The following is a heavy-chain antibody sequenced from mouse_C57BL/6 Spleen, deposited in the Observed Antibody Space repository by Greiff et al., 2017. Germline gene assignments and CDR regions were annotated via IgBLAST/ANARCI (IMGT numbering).Heavy chain of an antibody. CDR1: GYAFSSSW. D-gene: IGHD3-1*01. Sequence: VQLQQSGPELVKPGASVKISCKASGYAFSSSWMNWVKQRPGKGLEWIGRIYPGDGDTNYNGKFKGKATLTADKSSSTAYMQLSSLTSEDSAVYFCARSPFRGGFAYWGQGTLVTVSA. V-gene: IGHV1-82*01. CDR2: IYPGDGDT. CDR3: ARSPFRGGFAY. J-gene: IGHJ3*01.